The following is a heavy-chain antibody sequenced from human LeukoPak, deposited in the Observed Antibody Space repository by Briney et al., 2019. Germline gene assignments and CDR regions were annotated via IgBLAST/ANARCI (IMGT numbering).Heavy chain of an antibody. CDR3: AKDHLYYDSSGYDSLDY. V-gene: IGHV3-23*01. D-gene: IGHD3-22*01. J-gene: IGHJ4*02. Sequence: GGSLRLSCAASGFTFSSYAMSWVRQAPGKGLEWVSAISGSGGSTYYADSVKGRFTISRDDSKNTLYLQMNSLRAEDTAVYYCAKDHLYYDSSGYDSLDYWGQGTLATVSS. CDR1: GFTFSSYA. CDR2: ISGSGGST.